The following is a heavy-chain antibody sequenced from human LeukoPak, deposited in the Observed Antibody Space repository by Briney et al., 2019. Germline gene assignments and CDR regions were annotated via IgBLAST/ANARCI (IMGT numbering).Heavy chain of an antibody. V-gene: IGHV4-30-4*01. D-gene: IGHD2-2*02. CDR1: GGSFSSGDKY. Sequence: SETLSLTCNVSGGSFSSGDKYWSWIRQPPGQGLEWVGYIYESTSNYYNPALKSRVTISVDTSKNQFSLKLSSVTAAGADVYYCERVVWGCSSSSCYRGKDYYYMDVWGKGTTVTVSS. CDR3: ERVVWGCSSSSCYRGKDYYYMDV. CDR2: IYESTSN. J-gene: IGHJ6*03.